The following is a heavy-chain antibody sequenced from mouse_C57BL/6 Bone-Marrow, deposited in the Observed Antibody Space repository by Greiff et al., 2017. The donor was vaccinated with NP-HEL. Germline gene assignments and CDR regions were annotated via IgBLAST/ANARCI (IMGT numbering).Heavy chain of an antibody. D-gene: IGHD1-1*01. Sequence: QVQLQQSGAELARPGASVKLSCKASGYTFTSYGISWVKQRTGQGLEWIGEIYPRSGNTYYNEKFKGKATLTADKSSSTAYMELRSLTSEDSAVYFCARSYYGSPYAMDYWGQGTSVTGSS. J-gene: IGHJ4*01. V-gene: IGHV1-81*01. CDR2: IYPRSGNT. CDR1: GYTFTSYG. CDR3: ARSYYGSPYAMDY.